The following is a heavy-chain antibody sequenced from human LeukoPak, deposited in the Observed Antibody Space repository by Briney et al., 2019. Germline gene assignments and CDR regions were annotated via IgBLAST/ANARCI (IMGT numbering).Heavy chain of an antibody. CDR1: GGSIRSGSFY. J-gene: IGHJ5*02. Sequence: SETLSLTCTVSGGSIRSGSFYWTWTRQHPGKGLEWIGYIYYSGTTYYNPSLKSRVSISIDTSKNQFALKLSSVTAADTAVYYCARDQGGVVRGVIDWFDPWGQGALVTVSS. V-gene: IGHV4-31*03. CDR3: ARDQGGVVRGVIDWFDP. D-gene: IGHD3-10*01. CDR2: IYYSGTT.